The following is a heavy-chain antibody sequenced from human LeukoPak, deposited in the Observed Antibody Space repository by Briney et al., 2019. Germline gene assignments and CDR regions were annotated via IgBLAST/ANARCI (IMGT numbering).Heavy chain of an antibody. V-gene: IGHV1-18*01. J-gene: IGHJ5*02. CDR2: ISAYNGNT. Sequence: ASVKVSCKASGYTFTSYGISWVRQAPGQGLEWMGWISAYNGNTNYAQKLQGRVTMTTDTSTSTAYMELRSLRSDDTAVYYRARARGITIFGVVNNAKYNWFDPWGQGTLVTVSS. D-gene: IGHD3-3*01. CDR1: GYTFTSYG. CDR3: ARARGITIFGVVNNAKYNWFDP.